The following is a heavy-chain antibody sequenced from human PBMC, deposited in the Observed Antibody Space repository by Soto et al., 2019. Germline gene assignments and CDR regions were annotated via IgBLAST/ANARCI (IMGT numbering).Heavy chain of an antibody. Sequence: QITLKESGPTLVKPTQTLTLTCTFSGFSLSTSGVGVGWIRQPPGKALEWLALIYWDDDKRYSPSLKSRLTITKDTSKNQVVLTMTNMDPVDTATYYCDHSLYDYVWGTNWFDPWGQGTLVTVSS. D-gene: IGHD3-16*01. CDR2: IYWDDDK. V-gene: IGHV2-5*02. CDR3: DHSLYDYVWGTNWFDP. J-gene: IGHJ5*02. CDR1: GFSLSTSGVG.